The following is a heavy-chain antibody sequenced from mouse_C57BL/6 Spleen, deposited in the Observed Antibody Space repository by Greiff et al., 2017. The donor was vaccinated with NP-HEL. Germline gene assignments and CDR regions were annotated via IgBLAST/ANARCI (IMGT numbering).Heavy chain of an antibody. CDR1: GYTFTSYW. CDR3: ASNPIYYYGSSYDYAMDY. CDR2: IHPNSGST. D-gene: IGHD1-1*01. V-gene: IGHV1-64*01. J-gene: IGHJ4*01. Sequence: VQLQQPGAELVKPGASVTLSCKASGYTFTSYWMHWVKQRPGQGLEWIGMIHPNSGSTNYNEKFKSKATLTVDKSSSTAYMQLSSLTSEDSAVYYCASNPIYYYGSSYDYAMDYWGQGTSVTVSS.